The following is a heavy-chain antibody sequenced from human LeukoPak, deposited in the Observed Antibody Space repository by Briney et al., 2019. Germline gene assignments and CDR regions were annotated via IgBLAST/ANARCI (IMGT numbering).Heavy chain of an antibody. V-gene: IGHV3-23*01. Sequence: GGSLRLSCAASGFTFSIYAMNWVRQAPGEGPEWVSSISGSGGEVRYADSVKGRFTISRDNSQNTFYLRMNSLRVEDTAIYYCSKDLTTRSIGYFDYWGQGTLVNVSS. CDR2: ISGSGGEV. CDR1: GFTFSIYA. J-gene: IGHJ4*02. CDR3: SKDLTTRSIGYFDY. D-gene: IGHD1-1*01.